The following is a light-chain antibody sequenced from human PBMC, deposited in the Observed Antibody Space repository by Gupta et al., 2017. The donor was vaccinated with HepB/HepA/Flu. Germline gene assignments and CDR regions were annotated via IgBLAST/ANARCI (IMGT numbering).Light chain of an antibody. CDR1: QYVDIY. J-gene: IGKJ5*01. CDR3: QQRRSWPIT. CDR2: DTS. Sequence: EIVLTQSPATLSLPPGERGTLSSKASQYVDIYLAWSQQIPGQPPRLLIYDTSNGTTGTPARFSGSASGKDITLTIASLEPEDFAIYYCQQRRSWPITFGQGTRLEIK. V-gene: IGKV3-11*01.